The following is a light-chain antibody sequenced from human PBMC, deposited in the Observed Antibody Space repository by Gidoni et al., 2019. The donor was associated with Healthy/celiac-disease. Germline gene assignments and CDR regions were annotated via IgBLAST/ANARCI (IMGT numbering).Light chain of an antibody. J-gene: IGKJ3*01. Sequence: DIQMTQSPSSLSASVGDRVTLTCRASQSISSYLNWYQQKPGKAPKLLIYAASSLQSGVPSRFSGSGSGTDFTLTISSLQPEDFATYYCQQSYSTSFGPGTKVDIK. CDR1: QSISSY. CDR2: AAS. V-gene: IGKV1-39*01. CDR3: QQSYSTS.